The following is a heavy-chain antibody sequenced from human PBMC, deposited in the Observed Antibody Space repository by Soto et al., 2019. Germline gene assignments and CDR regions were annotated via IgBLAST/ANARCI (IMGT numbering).Heavy chain of an antibody. V-gene: IGHV4-39*01. CDR3: ARQHILTGYYGLDYFDY. J-gene: IGHJ4*02. D-gene: IGHD3-9*01. Sequence: SETLSLTCTVSGGSISSNNYYWGWIRQPPGKGLEWIGSLYYSGSTYYNLSLKCQVTISVYTSKNQFSLKLSSVTAADTAVYYCARQHILTGYYGLDYFDYWGQGTLVTVSS. CDR1: GGSISSNNYY. CDR2: LYYSGST.